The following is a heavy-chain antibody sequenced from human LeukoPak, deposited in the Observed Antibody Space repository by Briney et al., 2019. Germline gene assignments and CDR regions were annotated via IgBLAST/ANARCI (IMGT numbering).Heavy chain of an antibody. CDR2: INSDGRTT. CDR3: AREGECAGGTCSDPSRELDV. J-gene: IGHJ4*02. CDR1: GFIFRRYW. D-gene: IGHD2-15*01. Sequence: GGSLRLLCAVSGFIFRRYWMHWVRQVPGKGLVWVSRINSDGRTTRYADDVKGRFTISRDNAKNTLYLQVNSLRAEDTAIYYCAREGECAGGTCSDPSRELDVWGQGTLVTVSS. V-gene: IGHV3-74*01.